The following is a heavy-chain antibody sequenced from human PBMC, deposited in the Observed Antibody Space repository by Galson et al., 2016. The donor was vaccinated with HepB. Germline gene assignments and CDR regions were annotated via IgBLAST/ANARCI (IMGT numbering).Heavy chain of an antibody. CDR2: IRSKVTGYAT. Sequence: SLRLSCAASGFDFSGSGIHWVRQASGKGLEWVGRIRSKVTGYATEDVASVKGRFIVSREVSNNRAYLQMNSRKIEDTSMYYCTRLGEVPGVMLSFDLWGHGTLVTVSS. V-gene: IGHV3-73*01. CDR3: TRLGEVPGVMLSFDL. CDR1: GFDFSGSG. D-gene: IGHD3-16*01. J-gene: IGHJ3*01.